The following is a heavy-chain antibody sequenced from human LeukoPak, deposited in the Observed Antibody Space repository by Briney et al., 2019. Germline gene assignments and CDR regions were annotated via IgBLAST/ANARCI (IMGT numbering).Heavy chain of an antibody. V-gene: IGHV4-39*01. Sequence: PSETLSLTCTVSSGSISSSSYYWGWIRQPPGKGLEWIGIIYYSGITYYNPSLKSRVTISVDTSKNQFSLKLTSVTAADTAVYYCARHFYGTGSCDGMDCWGQGSLVTVSS. D-gene: IGHD2-15*01. CDR3: ARHFYGTGSCDGMDC. J-gene: IGHJ4*02. CDR2: IYYSGIT. CDR1: SGSISSSSYY.